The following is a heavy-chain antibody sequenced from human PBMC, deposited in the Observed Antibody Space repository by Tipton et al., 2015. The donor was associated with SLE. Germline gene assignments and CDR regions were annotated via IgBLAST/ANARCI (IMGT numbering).Heavy chain of an antibody. V-gene: IGHV4-61*09. Sequence: TLSLTCSVSGASITSGSHYWTWIRQPAGKGLEWIGHFYSTGYTNYNPSLKSRVTMSVDMSKNQFSLRLTSVTAADTAVYYCARTLGAIAHTVYDAFDIWGQGKMVTVSS. D-gene: IGHD1-26*01. CDR2: FYSTGYT. CDR1: GASITSGSHY. CDR3: ARTLGAIAHTVYDAFDI. J-gene: IGHJ3*02.